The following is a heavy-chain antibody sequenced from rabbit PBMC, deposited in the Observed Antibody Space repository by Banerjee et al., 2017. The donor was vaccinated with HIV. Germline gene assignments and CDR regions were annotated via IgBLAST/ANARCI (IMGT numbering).Heavy chain of an antibody. Sequence: QSLEESGGDLVKPGASLTLTCTASGFSFSSGYDMCWVRQAPGKGLEWIACINAGSGGGTYYASWAKGRFTISKTSSTTVTLQMTSLSAADTATYFCARGAGYAFDPWGPGTLVTVS. CDR2: INAGSGGGT. V-gene: IGHV1S40*01. D-gene: IGHD3-1*01. J-gene: IGHJ2*01. CDR3: ARGAGYAFDP. CDR1: GFSFSSGYD.